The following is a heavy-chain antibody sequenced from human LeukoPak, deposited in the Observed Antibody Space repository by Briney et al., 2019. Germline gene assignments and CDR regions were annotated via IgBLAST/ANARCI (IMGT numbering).Heavy chain of an antibody. CDR3: ARSFYGSGSYPFDY. CDR2: INHSGST. Sequence: SETLSLTCAVYGGSFSGYYWSWLRQPPGKGLEWVGEINHSGSTNYNPSLKRRVTISVDTSKNQFSLKLSSVTAADTAVYYCARSFYGSGSYPFDYWGQGTLVTVSS. CDR1: GGSFSGYY. V-gene: IGHV4-34*01. D-gene: IGHD3-10*01. J-gene: IGHJ4*02.